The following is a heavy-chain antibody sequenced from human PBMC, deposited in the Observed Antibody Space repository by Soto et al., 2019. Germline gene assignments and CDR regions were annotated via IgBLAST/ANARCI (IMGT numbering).Heavy chain of an antibody. CDR3: AIGASRWYPYFFDS. CDR2: IIPYYNTL. J-gene: IGHJ4*02. V-gene: IGHV1-69*01. Sequence: QAQVVQSGAEVRKPGSSVKLSCKASEGTFNSYAIAWVRQAPGQGLEWMGGIIPYYNTLNYAQKFQDRVTITPDDSTNTVYMQLSSLRSDDTAVYVCAIGASRWYPYFFDSCAQGTRVTVSS. D-gene: IGHD6-13*01. CDR1: EGTFNSYA.